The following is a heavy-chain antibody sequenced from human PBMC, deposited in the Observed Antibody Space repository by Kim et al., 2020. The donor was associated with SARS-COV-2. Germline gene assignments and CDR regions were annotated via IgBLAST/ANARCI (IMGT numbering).Heavy chain of an antibody. CDR3: ARDCSGGSCTEGARGGMDV. CDR2: ISSGHIV. Sequence: GGSLRLSCAASRFTFNMYSMNWVRQAPGKGLEWVSSISSGHIVYYAASVKGRFTISRDDAKSSFFLQMNSLRPEDTAIYYCARDCSGGSCTEGARGGMDVGGQGTAVTVSS. J-gene: IGHJ6*02. CDR1: RFTFNMYS. V-gene: IGHV3-21*06. D-gene: IGHD2-15*01.